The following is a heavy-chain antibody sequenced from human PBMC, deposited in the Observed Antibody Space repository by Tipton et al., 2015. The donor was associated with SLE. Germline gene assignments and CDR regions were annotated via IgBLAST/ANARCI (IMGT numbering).Heavy chain of an antibody. CDR1: GGFISSYY. J-gene: IGHJ4*02. Sequence: TLSLTCTVSGGFISSYYWSWIRQPPGKGLEWIGNIYYSGSTDYNPSLKSRVTISVDTSRNQFSLKLTSVTAADTAVYSCARGGLSFFDYWGQGTLVTVSS. V-gene: IGHV4-59*01. CDR3: ARGGLSFFDY. CDR2: IYYSGST. D-gene: IGHD3-16*01.